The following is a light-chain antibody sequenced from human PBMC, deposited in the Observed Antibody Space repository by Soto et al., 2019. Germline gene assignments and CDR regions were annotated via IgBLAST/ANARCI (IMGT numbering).Light chain of an antibody. Sequence: QSALTQPASVSGSPGQSITISCTGTSSDVGGYNYVSWYQPHPGKAPKLMIYDVSNRTSGVSNRFSGSKSGNTASLTISGLQAEDEADYYCSSYTSSSTLEVFGTGTKVTVL. CDR1: SSDVGGYNY. J-gene: IGLJ1*01. CDR3: SSYTSSSTLEV. CDR2: DVS. V-gene: IGLV2-14*01.